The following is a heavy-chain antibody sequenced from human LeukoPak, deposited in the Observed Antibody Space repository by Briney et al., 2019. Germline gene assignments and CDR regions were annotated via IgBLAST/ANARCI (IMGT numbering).Heavy chain of an antibody. D-gene: IGHD1-26*01. CDR3: ASFSLDVVGAKFDY. J-gene: IGHJ4*02. CDR1: GGSISSYY. CDR2: IYYSGST. V-gene: IGHV4-59*08. Sequence: SETLSLTCIVSGGSISSYYWSWIRQPPGKGLEWIGYIYYSGSTNYNPSLKSRVTISVDTSKNQFSLKLSSVTAADTAVYYCASFSLDVVGAKFDYWGQGTLVTVSS.